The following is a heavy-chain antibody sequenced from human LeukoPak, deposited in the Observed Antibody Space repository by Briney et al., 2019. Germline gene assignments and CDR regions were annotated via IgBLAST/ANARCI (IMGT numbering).Heavy chain of an antibody. J-gene: IGHJ4*02. CDR2: INPSGGST. Sequence: XXXKXXGYTFTXYYMHWVRQAPGQGLEWMGIINPSGGSTSYAQKFQGRVTMTRDMSTSTVYMELSSLRSEDTAVYYCARGELLWFGELSSSFDYWGQGTLVTVSS. D-gene: IGHD3-10*01. CDR3: ARGELLWFGELSSSFDY. CDR1: GYTFTXYY. V-gene: IGHV1-46*01.